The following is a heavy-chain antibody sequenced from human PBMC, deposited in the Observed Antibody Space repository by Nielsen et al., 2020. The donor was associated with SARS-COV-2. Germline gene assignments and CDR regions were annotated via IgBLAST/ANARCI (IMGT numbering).Heavy chain of an antibody. D-gene: IGHD4-17*01. CDR2: IKQDGSEK. CDR3: ARDLGYGDNEGRYYYYGMDV. Sequence: GGSLRLSCAASGFTFSSYWMSWVRQAPGKGLEWVANIKQDGSEKYYVDSVKGRFTISRDNAKNSLYLQMNSLRAEDTAVYYCARDLGYGDNEGRYYYYGMDVWGQGTTVTVSS. V-gene: IGHV3-7*03. J-gene: IGHJ6*02. CDR1: GFTFSSYW.